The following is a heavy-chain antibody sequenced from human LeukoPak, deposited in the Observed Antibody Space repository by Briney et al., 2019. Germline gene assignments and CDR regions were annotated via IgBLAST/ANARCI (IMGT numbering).Heavy chain of an antibody. V-gene: IGHV5-51*01. CDR1: GYSFTFTKNW. J-gene: IGHJ6*02. D-gene: IGHD4-17*01. CDR3: ARHLATVTASRQYYYYGMDV. Sequence: GESLKISCKASGYSFTFTKNWIFWVRQVPGKGLEWMGIIYPVDSDTRYNPSFQGQVTISVDKSITTTYLQWSSLKASDTAIYYCARHLATVTASRQYYYYGMDVWGQGTTVTVSS. CDR2: IYPVDSDT.